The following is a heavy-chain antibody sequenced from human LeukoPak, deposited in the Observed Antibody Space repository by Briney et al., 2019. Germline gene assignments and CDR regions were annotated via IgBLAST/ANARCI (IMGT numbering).Heavy chain of an antibody. D-gene: IGHD3-22*01. V-gene: IGHV3-23*01. CDR2: ISGNGGST. J-gene: IGHJ4*02. Sequence: GGSLRLSCAASGFTFSSYAMSWVRQAPGKGLEWVSAISGNGGSTYYADSVQGRFTISRDNSKNTPYLQMNSLSTEDTAVFYLAKLVGYDGSGNYFDYWGQGTLVTVSS. CDR1: GFTFSSYA. CDR3: AKLVGYDGSGNYFDY.